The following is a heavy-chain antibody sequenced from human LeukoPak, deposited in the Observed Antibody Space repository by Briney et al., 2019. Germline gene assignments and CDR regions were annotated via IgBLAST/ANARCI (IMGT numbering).Heavy chain of an antibody. CDR1: GGSISSYY. D-gene: IGHD6-13*01. CDR3: ARGLLRYSSSWPSGNWFDP. V-gene: IGHV4-34*01. CDR2: INHSGST. Sequence: SETLSLTCTVSGGSISSYYWSWIRQPPGKGLEWIGEINHSGSTNYNPSLKSRVTISVDTSKNQFSLKLSSVTAADTAVYYCARGLLRYSSSWPSGNWFDPWGQGTLVTVSS. J-gene: IGHJ5*02.